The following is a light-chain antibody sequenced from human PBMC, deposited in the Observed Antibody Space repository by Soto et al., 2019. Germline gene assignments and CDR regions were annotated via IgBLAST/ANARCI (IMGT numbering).Light chain of an antibody. V-gene: IGLV2-8*01. CDR1: SSDVGPYNY. J-gene: IGLJ1*01. CDR3: SSYAGSSNV. CDR2: EVN. Sequence: QSALTQPASVSGSPGQSITISCTGTSSDVGPYNYVSWYQQHPGKAPKVMIYEVNKRPSGVPDRFSGSKSGNTASLTVSGLQAEDEADYYCSSYAGSSNVFGTGTKLTVL.